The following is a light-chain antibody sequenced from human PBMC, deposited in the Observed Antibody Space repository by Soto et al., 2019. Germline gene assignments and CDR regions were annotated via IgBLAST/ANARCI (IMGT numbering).Light chain of an antibody. CDR3: LQDYNYPWT. V-gene: IGKV1-6*01. Sequence: ALQMTQSPSSLSASVGDRVTITCRASQGIRNDLGWYQQKPGKAPKVLIYAATSLQSGVPSRFSGSGSGTDFTLTISSLQPEDFATYYCLQDYNYPWTFGQGTKVEIK. CDR1: QGIRND. CDR2: AAT. J-gene: IGKJ1*01.